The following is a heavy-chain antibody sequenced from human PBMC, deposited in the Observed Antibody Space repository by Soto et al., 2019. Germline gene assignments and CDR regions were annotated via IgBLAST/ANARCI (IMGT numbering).Heavy chain of an antibody. D-gene: IGHD6-6*01. CDR3: ARRRGYSSSSRDWFDP. Sequence: QLQLQESGPGLVKPSETLSLTCTVSGGSISSSSYYWGWIRQPPGKGLEWIGSIYYSGSTYYNPSLKSRVTISVDTSKNQFSLKLSSVTAADTAVYYCARRRGYSSSSRDWFDPWGQGTLVTVSS. CDR1: GGSISSSSYY. V-gene: IGHV4-39*01. J-gene: IGHJ5*02. CDR2: IYYSGST.